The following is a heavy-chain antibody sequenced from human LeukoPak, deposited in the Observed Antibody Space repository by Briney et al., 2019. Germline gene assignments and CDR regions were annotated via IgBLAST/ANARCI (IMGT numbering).Heavy chain of an antibody. J-gene: IGHJ4*02. V-gene: IGHV4-59*01. CDR3: ACSRDGYFDY. D-gene: IGHD5-24*01. CDR1: GGSISSYY. Sequence: SETLSLTCTVSGGSISSYYWTWIRQPPAKGLEWIGYIFYSGSTNYNPSLKSRVTISVDTSKNQFSLKLTSVTAADTAVYYCACSRDGYFDYWGQGTLDTVSS. CDR2: IFYSGST.